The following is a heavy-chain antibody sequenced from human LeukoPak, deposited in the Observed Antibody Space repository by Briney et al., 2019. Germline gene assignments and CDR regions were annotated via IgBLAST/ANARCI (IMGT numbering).Heavy chain of an antibody. V-gene: IGHV4-34*01. CDR1: VGSFSGYY. J-gene: IGHJ4*02. CDR3: ARLGWYSSVSDY. CDR2: IDHSGST. Sequence: SETLSLTCGVYVGSFSGYYWSWLRQPPGKGLEWIGEIDHSGSTNYNPSLKSRVTISVDTSKNQFSLKLSSVTAADTAVYYCARLGWYSSVSDYWGQGTLVTVSS. D-gene: IGHD6-19*01.